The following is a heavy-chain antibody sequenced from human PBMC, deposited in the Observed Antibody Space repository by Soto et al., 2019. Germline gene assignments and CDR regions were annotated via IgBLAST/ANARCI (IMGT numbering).Heavy chain of an antibody. CDR3: AKDLVGLTAPDDAFDI. CDR2: ISGSGGST. J-gene: IGHJ3*02. CDR1: GFTFSSYA. Sequence: EVQLLESGGGLVQPRGSLRLSCAASGFTFSSYAMSWVRQAPGKGLEWVSAISGSGGSTYYADSVKGRFTISRDNSKNTLYLQMNSLRAEDTAVYYCAKDLVGLTAPDDAFDIWGQGTMVTVSS. D-gene: IGHD2-21*02. V-gene: IGHV3-23*01.